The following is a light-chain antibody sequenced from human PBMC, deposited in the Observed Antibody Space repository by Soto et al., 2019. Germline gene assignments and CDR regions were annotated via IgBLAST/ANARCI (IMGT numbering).Light chain of an antibody. CDR1: SSDVGAYNH. CDR2: DVS. Sequence: QSALTQPASVSGSPGQSITISCTGTSSDVGAYNHVSWYQHHPGKAPKLMIYDVSSRPSGVSTRFSGSKSGNTASLTISGLQAEDETDYYCCSYTTSTTYVFGTGTQLTVL. J-gene: IGLJ1*01. CDR3: CSYTTSTTYV. V-gene: IGLV2-14*03.